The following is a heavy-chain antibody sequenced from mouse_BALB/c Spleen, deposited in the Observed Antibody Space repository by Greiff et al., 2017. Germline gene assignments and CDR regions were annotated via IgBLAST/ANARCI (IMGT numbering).Heavy chain of an antibody. D-gene: IGHD2-4*01. CDR3: ARGAYDYDSDY. Sequence: VQVVESGAELAKPGASVKMSCKASGYTFTSYWMHWVKQRPGQGLEWIGYINPSTGYTEYNQKFKDKATLTADKSSSTAYMQLSSLTSEDSAVYYCARGAYDYDSDYWGQGTTLTVSS. CDR2: INPSTGYT. V-gene: IGHV1-7*01. J-gene: IGHJ2*01. CDR1: GYTFTSYW.